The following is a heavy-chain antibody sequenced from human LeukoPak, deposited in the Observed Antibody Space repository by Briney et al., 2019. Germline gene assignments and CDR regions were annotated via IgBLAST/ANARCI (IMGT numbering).Heavy chain of an antibody. CDR2: ISGSGNTA. Sequence: PGGPLRLSCAASGFIFTNAWMNWVRQAPGQGPQWVASISGSGNTAYYADSVKGRFTISRDNSRTTLYLQMNSLRTEDTAIYYCAKDNFPYSSSWYEGIRWFDPWGQGTLVTVST. V-gene: IGHV3-23*01. D-gene: IGHD2-2*01. CDR1: GFIFTNAW. J-gene: IGHJ5*02. CDR3: AKDNFPYSSSWYEGIRWFDP.